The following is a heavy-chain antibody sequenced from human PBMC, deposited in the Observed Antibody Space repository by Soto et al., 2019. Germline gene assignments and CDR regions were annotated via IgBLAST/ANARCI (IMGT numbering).Heavy chain of an antibody. CDR2: MSRSSRYI. V-gene: IGHV3-21*01. D-gene: IGHD2-15*01. J-gene: IGHJ4*02. CDR1: GFTFNSYS. Sequence: EVQLVESGGGLGKPGGSLRLSCAASGFTFNSYSMNWVRQAPGKGLEWVSSMSRSSRYIYYADSVKGRFTISRDNAKNSVYLQMNSLRAEDTAVYYCARDGGVAATLANYFDYWGQGTLVTVSS. CDR3: ARDGGVAATLANYFDY.